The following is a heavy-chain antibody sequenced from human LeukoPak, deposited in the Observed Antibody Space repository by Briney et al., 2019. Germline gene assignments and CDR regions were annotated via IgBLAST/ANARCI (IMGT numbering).Heavy chain of an antibody. CDR1: GYSISNGYY. CDR2: ISQFGST. J-gene: IGHJ4*02. CDR3: ARDWDMEKFDY. V-gene: IGHV4-38-2*02. D-gene: IGHD1-26*01. Sequence: SETLSLTCTVSGYSISNGYYWGWIRQPPGKGLEWIGSISQFGSTYYNPSLKSRVTISVDTSKNQFSLKLRSVTATDTAVYYCARDWDMEKFDYWGQGTLVTVSS.